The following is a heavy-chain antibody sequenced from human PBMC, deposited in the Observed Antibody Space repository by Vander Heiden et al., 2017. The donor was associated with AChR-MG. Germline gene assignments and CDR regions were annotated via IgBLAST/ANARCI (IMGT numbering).Heavy chain of an antibody. Sequence: QVQLVQSGTEVKKPGSSVKVSCRPSGGTLSTYAFSWVRQAPGQGLEWMGRIIPILGVTNYAQRFQGRVTITADKSNSTAYMELSSLRSEDTAVYYCARTRPRDDGNWCEPWGQGTLGTVSS. D-gene: IGHD1-1*01. CDR2: IIPILGVT. CDR3: ARTRPRDDGNWCEP. CDR1: GGTLSTYA. J-gene: IGHJ5*02. V-gene: IGHV1-69*04.